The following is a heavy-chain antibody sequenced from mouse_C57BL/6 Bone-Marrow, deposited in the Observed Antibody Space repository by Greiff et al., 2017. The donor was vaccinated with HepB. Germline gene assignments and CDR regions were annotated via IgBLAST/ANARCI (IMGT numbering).Heavy chain of an antibody. Sequence: MQLQQSGPELVKPGASVKISCKASGYAFSSSWMNWVKQRPGKGLEWIGRIYPGDGDTNYNGKFKGKATLTADKSSSTAYMQLSSLTSEDSAVYFCARAGDGYYERFAYWGQGTLVTVSA. CDR2: IYPGDGDT. J-gene: IGHJ3*01. CDR1: GYAFSSSW. D-gene: IGHD2-3*01. CDR3: ARAGDGYYERFAY. V-gene: IGHV1-82*01.